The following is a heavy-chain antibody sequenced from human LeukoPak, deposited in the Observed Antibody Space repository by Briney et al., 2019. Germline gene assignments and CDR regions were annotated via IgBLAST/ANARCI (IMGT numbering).Heavy chain of an antibody. Sequence: GGSPRLSCAASGFTVSSNYMSWVRQAPGKGLEWVSVIYSGGSTYYADSVKGRFTISRDNSKNTLYLQMNSLRAEDTAVYYCAKKLGSSPGDFFDFWGQGTLVTVSS. CDR2: IYSGGST. D-gene: IGHD3-10*01. J-gene: IGHJ4*02. CDR1: GFTVSSNY. CDR3: AKKLGSSPGDFFDF. V-gene: IGHV3-53*01.